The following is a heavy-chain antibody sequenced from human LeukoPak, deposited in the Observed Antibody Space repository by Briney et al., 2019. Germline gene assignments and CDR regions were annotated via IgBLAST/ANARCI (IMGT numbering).Heavy chain of an antibody. CDR2: INPNSGGT. CDR1: GYIFTDYY. Sequence: ASVKVSCKASGYIFTDYYMHWVRQAPGQGLEWMGWINPNSGGTNYAQKFQGRVTMTRDTSISTAYMELSRLRSDDTAVYYCARVGETGTLSRPFDYWGQGTLVTVSS. CDR3: ARVGETGTLSRPFDY. D-gene: IGHD1-7*01. V-gene: IGHV1-2*02. J-gene: IGHJ4*02.